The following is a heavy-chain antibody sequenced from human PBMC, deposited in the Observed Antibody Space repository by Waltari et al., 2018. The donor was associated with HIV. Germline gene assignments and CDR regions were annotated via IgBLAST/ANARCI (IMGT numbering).Heavy chain of an antibody. J-gene: IGHJ4*02. CDR3: ARGAYSSPWPERLDY. D-gene: IGHD6-19*01. V-gene: IGHV4-61*01. Sequence: QVQQQESGPGLVMPSETLSLTCTVSGVSVSSGSHYWSWIRQPPGKGLEWVGYVHHTGLPDSTSSLKTRVTISLATSRIQFCQRLNSETASNTAVYCGARGAYSSPWPERLDYWGQGTLVTVSS. CDR1: GVSVSSGSHY. CDR2: VHHTGLP.